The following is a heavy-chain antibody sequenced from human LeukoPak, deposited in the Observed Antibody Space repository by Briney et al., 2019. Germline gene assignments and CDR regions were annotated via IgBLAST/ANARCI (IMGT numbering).Heavy chain of an antibody. J-gene: IGHJ5*02. D-gene: IGHD6-19*01. CDR2: LYPGDSNT. CDR1: GYSFTSYC. CDR3: ARLFGSGRTGRWFDP. Sequence: RGESLKISCKGSGYSFTSYCIGGVRQIPGKGLEWMASLYPGDSNTRYRPSFQGQVTISADKSISTAYLQWSSLKASDTAMYYCARLFGSGRTGRWFDPWGQGTLVTVSS. V-gene: IGHV5-51*01.